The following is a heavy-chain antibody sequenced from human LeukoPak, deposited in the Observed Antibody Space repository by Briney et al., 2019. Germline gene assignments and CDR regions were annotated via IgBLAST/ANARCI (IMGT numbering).Heavy chain of an antibody. CDR1: GGSISTYY. V-gene: IGHV4-59*01. Sequence: RSSETLSFTCTAPGGSISTYYWSWIRQPPGKGLKWIGNDYYSGIVNYNPSLTCRVTISVDSSKNRFCLKLSSVTAADTAVYYCARDSNILAGYRDAFDIWGQGTMVTVSS. CDR3: ARDSNILAGYRDAFDI. D-gene: IGHD3-9*01. CDR2: DYYSGIV. J-gene: IGHJ3*02.